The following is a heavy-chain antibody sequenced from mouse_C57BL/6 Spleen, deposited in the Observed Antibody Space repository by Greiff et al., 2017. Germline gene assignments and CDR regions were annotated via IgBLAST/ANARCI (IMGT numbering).Heavy chain of an antibody. CDR3: AREGEIYCGNYGAAMGY. V-gene: IGHV1-72*01. D-gene: IGHD2-1*01. CDR1: GYTFTSYC. J-gene: IGHJ4*01. Sequence: QVQLQQSGAELVKPGASVKLSCTASGYTFTSYCMHWVKQRPGRGLEWIGRIDPDSGGTKYNEKFKGKATLTVDKSSSSAYMQLSSLTSEDPAVYYCAREGEIYCGNYGAAMGYWGQGTSVTVSS. CDR2: IDPDSGGT.